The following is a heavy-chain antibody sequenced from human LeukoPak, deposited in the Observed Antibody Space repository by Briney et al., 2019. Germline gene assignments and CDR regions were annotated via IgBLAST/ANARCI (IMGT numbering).Heavy chain of an antibody. Sequence: SETLSLTCTVSGGSISSYYWSWIRQPPGKGLEWIGYIYYSGSTNYNPSLKSRVTISVDTSKNQFSLKLSSVTAADTAVYYCAREHHYYDSSGYSINFDYWGQGTLVTVSS. CDR2: IYYSGST. CDR3: AREHHYYDSSGYSINFDY. V-gene: IGHV4-59*01. J-gene: IGHJ4*02. CDR1: GGSISSYY. D-gene: IGHD3-22*01.